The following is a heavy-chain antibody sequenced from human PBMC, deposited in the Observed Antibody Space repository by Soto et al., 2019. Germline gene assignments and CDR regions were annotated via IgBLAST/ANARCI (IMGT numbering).Heavy chain of an antibody. CDR2: IYYSGST. CDR1: GGSISSYY. CDR3: ARVHTHYDILTGTTYYFDY. J-gene: IGHJ4*02. Sequence: SETLSLTCTVSGGSISSYYWSWIRQPPGKGLEWIGYIYYSGSTNYNPSLKSRVTISVDTSKNQFSLKLSSVTAADTAVYYCARVHTHYDILTGTTYYFDYWGQGTLVTAPQ. D-gene: IGHD3-9*01. V-gene: IGHV4-59*01.